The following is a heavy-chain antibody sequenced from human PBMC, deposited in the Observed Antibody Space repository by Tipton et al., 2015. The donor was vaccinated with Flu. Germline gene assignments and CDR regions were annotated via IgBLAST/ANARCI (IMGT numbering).Heavy chain of an antibody. CDR3: ARVGEWERLFDY. V-gene: IGHV4-31*03. J-gene: IGHJ4*02. CDR1: GGSISSGGYY. Sequence: SLTCTVSGGSISSGGYYWSWIRQHPGKGLEWIGYIYYSGSTYYNPSLKSRVTISVDTSKNQFSLKLSSVTAADTAVYYCARVGEWERLFDYWGQGTLVTVSS. CDR2: IYYSGST. D-gene: IGHD1-26*01.